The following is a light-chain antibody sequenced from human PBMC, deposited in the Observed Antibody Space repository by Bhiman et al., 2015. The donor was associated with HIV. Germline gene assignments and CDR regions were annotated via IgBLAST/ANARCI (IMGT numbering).Light chain of an antibody. J-gene: IGLJ2*01. CDR2: EVT. V-gene: IGLV2-23*02. Sequence: QSALTQPASVSGSPGQSITISCTGTSSDVGAYNLVSWYQHHPDKAPKLMIFEVTFRPLGVSNRFSGSKSGNTASLTISGLQAEDEAHYYCQSYDSGLSGSAFGGGTKLTVL. CDR3: QSYDSGLSGSA. CDR1: SSDVGAYNL.